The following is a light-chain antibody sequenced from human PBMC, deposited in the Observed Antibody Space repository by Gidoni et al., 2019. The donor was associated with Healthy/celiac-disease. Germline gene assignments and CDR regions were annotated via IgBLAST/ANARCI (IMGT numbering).Light chain of an antibody. J-gene: IGKJ2*01. V-gene: IGKV1-39*01. Sequence: IQMTQSPSSLSASVGDRVTITCRASQSISIYLNWYQQKPGKAPKLLIYAASSLQSGVPSRFSGSGSGTAFSLAISSQQPEDFATYSCQQSDSTQNTLGHGPKLEFK. CDR1: QSISIY. CDR3: QQSDSTQNT. CDR2: AAS.